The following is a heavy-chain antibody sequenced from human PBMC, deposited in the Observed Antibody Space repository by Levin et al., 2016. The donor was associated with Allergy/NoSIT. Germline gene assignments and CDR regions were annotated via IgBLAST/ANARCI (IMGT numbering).Heavy chain of an antibody. Sequence: WIRQPPGKGLEWIGNIYYSGNTFYNPSLKSRVTISIDTSKNKFSLKLSSVTAADTAVYYCARRFRGYGDYADYWGQGTLVTVSS. CDR2: IYYSGNT. V-gene: IGHV4-39*01. D-gene: IGHD4-17*01. CDR3: ARRFRGYGDYADY. J-gene: IGHJ4*02.